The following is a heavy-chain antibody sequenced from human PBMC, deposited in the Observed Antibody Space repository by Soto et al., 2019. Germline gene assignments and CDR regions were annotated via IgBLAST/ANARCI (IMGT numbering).Heavy chain of an antibody. D-gene: IGHD2-21*02. CDR1: GYTFTSYA. Sequence: ASVKVSCKASGYTFTSYAMHWVRQAPGQRLEWMGWINAGNGNTKYSQEFQGRVTITRDTSASTAYMELSSLRSEDTAVYYCARERKHIVVVTAWDYSGQGTLFTVSS. J-gene: IGHJ4*02. CDR2: INAGNGNT. CDR3: ARERKHIVVVTAWDY. V-gene: IGHV1-3*01.